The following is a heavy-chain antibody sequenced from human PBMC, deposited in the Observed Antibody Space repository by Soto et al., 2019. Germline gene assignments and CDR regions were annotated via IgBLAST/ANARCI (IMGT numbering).Heavy chain of an antibody. CDR1: GFAFSRNS. CDR2: ISSSSSSI. J-gene: IGHJ4*02. Sequence: GGSLRLSCVASGFAFSRNSMNWVRQAPGKGLEWISFISSSSSSIYYADSVKGRFTISRDNAKNSLYLQMNSLRAGDTAVYYCASPPVYSSRWEDYWGQGILVTVSS. D-gene: IGHD6-13*01. V-gene: IGHV3-48*01. CDR3: ASPPVYSSRWEDY.